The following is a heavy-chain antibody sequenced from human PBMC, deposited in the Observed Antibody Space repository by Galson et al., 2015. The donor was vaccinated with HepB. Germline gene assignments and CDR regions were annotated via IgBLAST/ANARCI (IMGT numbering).Heavy chain of an antibody. CDR3: ARAVDCSSTSCPYYYYGMDI. D-gene: IGHD2-2*01. V-gene: IGHV1-18*04. CDR2: ISAYNGNT. Sequence: SVKVSCKASGYTFTSYGISWVRQAPGQGLEWMGWISAYNGNTNYAQKLQGRVTMTTDTSTSTAYMELRSLRSDDTAVYYCARAVDCSSTSCPYYYYGMDIWGQGTTVTVSS. J-gene: IGHJ6*02. CDR1: GYTFTSYG.